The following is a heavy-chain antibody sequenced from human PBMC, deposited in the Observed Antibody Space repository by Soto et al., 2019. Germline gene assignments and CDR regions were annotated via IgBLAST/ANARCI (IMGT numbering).Heavy chain of an antibody. CDR1: GSPSGNYN. CDR2: ISAAGDP. J-gene: IGHJ6*02. Sequence: EVQLVESGGGLVHPGGPPSLSWKASGSPSGNYNSPWVRQGTGKGLEWVSGISAAGDPDYADSVEGRFTISRENAQNSFFLQMNSLRVGDTAVYYCARTDRDFYGLDVWGQGTTVIVSS. CDR3: ARTDRDFYGLDV. V-gene: IGHV3-13*05.